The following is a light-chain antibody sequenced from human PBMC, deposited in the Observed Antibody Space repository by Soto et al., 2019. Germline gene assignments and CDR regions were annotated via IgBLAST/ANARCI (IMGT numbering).Light chain of an antibody. CDR1: SSDVGAYNY. CDR2: EVS. V-gene: IGLV2-14*01. Sequence: QSALTQPASVSGSPGQSITISCTGTSSDVGAYNYVSWYQQHPGKAPKLMIYEVSNRPSGVSNRFSGSKSDNTASLTISGLQAEDEADYYCCAYAGSGTVVFGGGTKVTVL. CDR3: CAYAGSGTVV. J-gene: IGLJ3*02.